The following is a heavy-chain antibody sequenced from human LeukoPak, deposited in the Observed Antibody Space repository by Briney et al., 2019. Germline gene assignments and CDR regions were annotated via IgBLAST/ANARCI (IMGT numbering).Heavy chain of an antibody. J-gene: IGHJ4*02. Sequence: GGSLRLSCTPSGFTFSSHAMSWVRQAPGKGLEWVANIKEDGSGTYYVDSVKGRFTFSRDNAKNSLYLQMNNLRVEDTAVYYCARDNWTDYWGQGTLVTVSS. CDR3: ARDNWTDY. V-gene: IGHV3-7*01. CDR2: IKEDGSGT. D-gene: IGHD3/OR15-3a*01. CDR1: GFTFSSHA.